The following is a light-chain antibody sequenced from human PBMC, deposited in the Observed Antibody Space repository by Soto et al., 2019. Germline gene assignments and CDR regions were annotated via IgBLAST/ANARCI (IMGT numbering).Light chain of an antibody. Sequence: EIVMTQSPATLSVSPGERATLSCRASQSVNSNLAWYQQKPGQAPRLLIYGASTRAAGIPARFSGSGSGTEFSLTISSLQSEDVAVYYCQHYSRTLPWTFGQGTKVEIK. CDR1: QSVNSN. J-gene: IGKJ1*01. CDR2: GAS. V-gene: IGKV3-15*01. CDR3: QHYSRTLPWT.